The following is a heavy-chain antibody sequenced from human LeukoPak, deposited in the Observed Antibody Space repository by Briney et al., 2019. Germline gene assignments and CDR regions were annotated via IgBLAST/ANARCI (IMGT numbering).Heavy chain of an antibody. J-gene: IGHJ4*02. CDR3: ARDGYSSGWYVRGFDY. D-gene: IGHD6-19*01. V-gene: IGHV1-69*05. Sequence: GSSVKVSCKASGGTFSSYATSWVRQAPGQGLEWRGGIIPMFGAAEYTQKVSGRVTITTAESTITAYMKLSSQRSEHTAVYCFARDGYSSGWYVRGFDYWGQGTLVTVSS. CDR2: IIPMFGAA. CDR1: GGTFSSYA.